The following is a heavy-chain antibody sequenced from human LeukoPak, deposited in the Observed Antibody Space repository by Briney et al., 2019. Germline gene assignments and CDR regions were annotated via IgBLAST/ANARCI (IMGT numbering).Heavy chain of an antibody. CDR1: GYTFTGYY. CDR2: INPNSGGT. CDR3: ARRKAAAGTEPFDY. V-gene: IGHV1-2*02. Sequence: ASVKVSCKASGYTFTGYYMHWVRQAPGQGLEWMGWINPNSGGTNYAQKFQGRVTMTRDTSISTAYMELSRLRSDDTAVYYCARRKAAAGTEPFDYWGQGTLVTVSS. J-gene: IGHJ4*02. D-gene: IGHD6-13*01.